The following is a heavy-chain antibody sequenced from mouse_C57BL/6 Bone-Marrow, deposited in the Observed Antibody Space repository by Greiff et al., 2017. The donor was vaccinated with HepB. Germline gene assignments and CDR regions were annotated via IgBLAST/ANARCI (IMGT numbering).Heavy chain of an antibody. Sequence: EVKVVESGGGLVKPGGSLKLSCAASGFTFSSYAMSWVRQTPEKRLEWVATISDGGSYTYYPDNVKGRFTISRDNAKNNLYLQMSHLKSEDTAMYYCARDSPWFAYWGQGTLVTVS. CDR3: ARDSPWFAY. CDR1: GFTFSSYA. J-gene: IGHJ3*01. V-gene: IGHV5-4*01. CDR2: ISDGGSYT.